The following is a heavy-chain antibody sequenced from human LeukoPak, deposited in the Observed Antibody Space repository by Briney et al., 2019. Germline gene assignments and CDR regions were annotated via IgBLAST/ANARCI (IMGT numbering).Heavy chain of an antibody. CDR2: ISGSGGST. V-gene: IGHV3-23*01. D-gene: IGHD3-3*01. CDR1: GFTFSSYA. CDR3: AKDGTGAIFGVVIANDY. J-gene: IGHJ4*02. Sequence: PGGSLRLSCAASGFTFSSYAMSWVRQAPGKGLEWVSAISGSGGSTYYADSVKGRFTISRDNSKNTLYLQMNSLRAEDTAVYYCAKDGTGAIFGVVIANDYWGQGTLVTVSS.